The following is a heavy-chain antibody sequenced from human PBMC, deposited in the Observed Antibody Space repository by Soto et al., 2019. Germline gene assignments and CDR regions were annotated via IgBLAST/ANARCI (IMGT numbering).Heavy chain of an antibody. V-gene: IGHV3-23*01. CDR1: GFTFSSYA. D-gene: IGHD3-3*01. CDR3: AKDGSPDSVNYDFGSGYPKGRHDAFDI. J-gene: IGHJ3*02. Sequence: PGGSLRLSCAASGFTFSSYAMSWVRQAPGKGLEWVSAISGSGGSTYYADSVKGRFTISRDNSKNTLYLQMNSLRAEDTAVYYCAKDGSPDSVNYDFGSGYPKGRHDAFDIWGQGTMVTVSS. CDR2: ISGSGGST.